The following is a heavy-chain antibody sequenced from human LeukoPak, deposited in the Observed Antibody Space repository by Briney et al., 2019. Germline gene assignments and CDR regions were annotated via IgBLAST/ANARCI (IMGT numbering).Heavy chain of an antibody. V-gene: IGHV4-4*09. D-gene: IGHD4-11*01. Sequence: SETLSLTCNVSGGSISSGYWSWIRQPPGRGLEWIGYIYTSGSTNYNPSLKSRVTISVDTSKNQFALKLSSVTAADTAVYYCAKSYFDYSTYYSYYFNLWGQGALVTVSS. CDR1: GGSISSGY. CDR3: AKSYFDYSTYYSYYFNL. J-gene: IGHJ4*02. CDR2: IYTSGST.